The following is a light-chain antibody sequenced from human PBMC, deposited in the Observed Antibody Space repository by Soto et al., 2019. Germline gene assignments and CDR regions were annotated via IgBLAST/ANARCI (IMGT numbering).Light chain of an antibody. CDR1: QSVSSTH. J-gene: IGKJ1*01. CDR2: GAS. CDR3: HQYGSSPQT. V-gene: IGKV3-20*01. Sequence: EIVLTQSPGTLSLSPGDRATLFCRASQSVSSTHLAWYHQKPGQAPRLLIYGASTRASGTPDRFSGSGSGTDFTLTISRLETEDFAVYYCHQYGSSPQTFGQGTKVEIK.